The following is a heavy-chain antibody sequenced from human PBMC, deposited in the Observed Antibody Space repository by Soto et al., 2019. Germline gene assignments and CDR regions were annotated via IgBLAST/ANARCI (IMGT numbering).Heavy chain of an antibody. CDR3: ARDHKPGIAAAGPRYYGMAV. CDR1: GDSVSSNSAA. V-gene: IGHV6-1*01. CDR2: TYYRSKWYN. J-gene: IGHJ6*02. Sequence: SQTLSLTCAISGDSVSSNSAAWNWIRQSPSRGLEWLGRTYYRSKWYNDYAVSVKSRITINPDTSKNQFSLQLNSVTPEDTAVYYCARDHKPGIAAAGPRYYGMAVWGQGTTVTVSS. D-gene: IGHD6-13*01.